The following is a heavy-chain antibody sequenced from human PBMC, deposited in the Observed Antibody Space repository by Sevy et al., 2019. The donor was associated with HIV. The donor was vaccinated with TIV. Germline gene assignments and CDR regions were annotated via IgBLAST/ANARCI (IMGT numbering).Heavy chain of an antibody. J-gene: IGHJ4*02. CDR3: TRDLYGSGWFYFDY. CDR1: GFTFGDYA. Sequence: GGSLRLSCTASGFTFGDYAMSWFRQAPGKGLEWVGFIKTKTYSGTTEYAASVKGRFIISRDDSKNIAYLQMNSLKTEDTAVYYCTRDLYGSGWFYFDYRGQGTLVTVSS. V-gene: IGHV3-49*03. D-gene: IGHD6-19*01. CDR2: IKTKTYSGTT.